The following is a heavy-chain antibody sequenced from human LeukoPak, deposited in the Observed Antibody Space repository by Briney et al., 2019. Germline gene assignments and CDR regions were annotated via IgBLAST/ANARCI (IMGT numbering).Heavy chain of an antibody. D-gene: IGHD6-13*01. CDR3: AREPSSSWYFWFDP. CDR2: IIPIFGTA. V-gene: IGHV1-69*05. J-gene: IGHJ5*02. CDR1: GGTFSSYA. Sequence: SVKVSCKASGGTFSSYAISWVQQAPGQGLEWMGRIIPIFGTANYAQKFQGRVTITTDESTSTAYMELSSLRSEDTAVYYCAREPSSSWYFWFDPWGQGTLVTVSS.